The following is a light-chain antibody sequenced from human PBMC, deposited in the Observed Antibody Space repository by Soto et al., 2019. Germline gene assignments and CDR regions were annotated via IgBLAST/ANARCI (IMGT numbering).Light chain of an antibody. V-gene: IGKV3-15*01. CDR3: QQYYNWPRT. CDR2: TTS. J-gene: IGKJ1*01. CDR1: QSVSSN. Sequence: ERVMRQSTATISVSPCERVTLSSRASQSVSSNLAWYQQKPGQAPRLLIYTTSTRAPGIPASFSGSGSGTEFTLTLSSLQSEDFAVYFCQQYYNWPRTFGQGTKVDIK.